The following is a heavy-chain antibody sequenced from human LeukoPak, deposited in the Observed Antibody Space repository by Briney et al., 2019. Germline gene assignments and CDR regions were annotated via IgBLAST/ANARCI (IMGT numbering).Heavy chain of an antibody. J-gene: IGHJ4*02. V-gene: IGHV3-15*01. D-gene: IGHD3/OR15-3a*01. Sequence: GGPLTLSCAASGFTYSEAWMNWVRQPPGKGVAWVGHIKNRPDGGTTDYAAPVKGRFTISRDDSKNTLYLQMNGLKTEDTAVYYCTTDIWTYSARDYWGQGTLVTVSS. CDR3: TTDIWTYSARDY. CDR1: GFTYSEAW. CDR2: IKNRPDGGTT.